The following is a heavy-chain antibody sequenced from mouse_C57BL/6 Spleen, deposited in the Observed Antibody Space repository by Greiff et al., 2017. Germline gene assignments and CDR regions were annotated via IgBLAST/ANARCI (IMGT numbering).Heavy chain of an antibody. Sequence: QVQLQQSGAELVKPGASVKLSCKASGYTFTSYWMHWVKQRPGQGLEWIGMIHPNSGSNNYNEKFKSKATLTVDKSSSTAYMQLSSLTSEDSAVYYCASYGSSYYFDYWGQGTTLTVSS. D-gene: IGHD1-1*01. J-gene: IGHJ2*01. CDR2: IHPNSGSN. CDR1: GYTFTSYW. V-gene: IGHV1-64*01. CDR3: ASYGSSYYFDY.